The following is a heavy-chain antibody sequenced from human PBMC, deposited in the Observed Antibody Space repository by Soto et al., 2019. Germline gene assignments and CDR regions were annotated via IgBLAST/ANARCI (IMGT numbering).Heavy chain of an antibody. V-gene: IGHV3-23*01. CDR1: GFIFSSYA. CDR2: ISGSGGTT. Sequence: RLSCAASGFIFSSYAKSWVRQAPGKGLEWVSAISGSGGTTYYADSVKGRFIISRDNSKNTLYLHMNSLRAEDAAIYYCARETGFLRYGVKTYYYYYMDVWGKGTTVTVSS. CDR3: ARETGFLRYGVKTYYYYYMDV. J-gene: IGHJ6*03. D-gene: IGHD3-3*01.